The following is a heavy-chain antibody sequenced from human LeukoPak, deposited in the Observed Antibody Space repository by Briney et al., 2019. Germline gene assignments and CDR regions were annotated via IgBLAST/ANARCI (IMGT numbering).Heavy chain of an antibody. CDR1: GFTISSYG. D-gene: IGHD4-23*01. CDR3: ANLNGGNSASLDY. CDR2: IRYDGSNR. J-gene: IGHJ4*02. V-gene: IGHV3-30*02. Sequence: PGGSLRLSCAASGFTISSYGMHWVRQAPGKGLEWVAFIRYDGSNRYYADSVKGRFTISRDNSKNTLYLQMNSLRTEDTAVYYCANLNGGNSASLDYWGQGTLVTVSS.